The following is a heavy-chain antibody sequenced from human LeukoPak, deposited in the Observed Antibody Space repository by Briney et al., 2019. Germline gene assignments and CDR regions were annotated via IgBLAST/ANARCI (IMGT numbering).Heavy chain of an antibody. Sequence: TGGSLRLSCAASGFTFSSYAMSWVRQAPGKGLEWVSAISGSGGSTYYADSVKGRSTISRDNSKNTLYLQMNSLRDEDTAVYYCAKVLSDSSEYYFDYWGQGTLVTVSS. CDR2: ISGSGGST. CDR1: GFTFSSYA. J-gene: IGHJ4*02. CDR3: AKVLSDSSEYYFDY. D-gene: IGHD3-22*01. V-gene: IGHV3-23*01.